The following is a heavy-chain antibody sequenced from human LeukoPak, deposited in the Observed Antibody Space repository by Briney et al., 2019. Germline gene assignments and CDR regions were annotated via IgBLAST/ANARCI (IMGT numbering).Heavy chain of an antibody. Sequence: GGSLRLSCAASGFTFSSYGMHWVRQAPGKGLEWVAVISYDGSNKYYADSVKGRFTISRDNSKNTLYLQMNSQRAEDTAVYYCAKTSVDDFWSGYYGASLFDYWGQGTLVTVSS. J-gene: IGHJ4*02. CDR2: ISYDGSNK. V-gene: IGHV3-30*18. CDR1: GFTFSSYG. CDR3: AKTSVDDFWSGYYGASLFDY. D-gene: IGHD3-3*01.